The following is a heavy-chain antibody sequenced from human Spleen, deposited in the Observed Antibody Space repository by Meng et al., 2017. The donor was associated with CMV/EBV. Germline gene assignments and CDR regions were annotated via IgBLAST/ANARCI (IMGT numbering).Heavy chain of an antibody. CDR3: ARVPWQSQHPYYFDY. CDR2: IKQDGSEK. Sequence: GESLKISCAASGFTFSSYWMSWVRQAPGKGLEWVANIKQDGSEKYYVDSVKGRFTISRDNAKNSLYLQMNSLRAEDTAVYYCARVPWQSQHPYYFDYGGQGTLVTVSS. D-gene: IGHD6-19*01. CDR1: GFTFSSYW. V-gene: IGHV3-7*01. J-gene: IGHJ4*02.